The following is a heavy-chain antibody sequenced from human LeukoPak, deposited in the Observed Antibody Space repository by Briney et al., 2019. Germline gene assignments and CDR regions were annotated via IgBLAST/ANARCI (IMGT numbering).Heavy chain of an antibody. Sequence: GGSLRLSCAASGFTFSSYWMHWVRQAPGKGLVWVSRINSDGSSTSYADSVKGRFTISRDNAKNTLYLQMHSLRAEDTAVYYCARVEASGYDYGAFDYWGQGTLVTVSS. CDR2: INSDGSST. D-gene: IGHD5-12*01. J-gene: IGHJ4*02. CDR3: ARVEASGYDYGAFDY. CDR1: GFTFSSYW. V-gene: IGHV3-74*01.